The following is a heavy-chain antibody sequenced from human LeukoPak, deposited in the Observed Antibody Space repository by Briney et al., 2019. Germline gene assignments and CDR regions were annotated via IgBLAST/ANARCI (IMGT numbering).Heavy chain of an antibody. V-gene: IGHV3-74*01. J-gene: IGHJ4*02. Sequence: PGGSLRLSCAASGFTFSSYWMHWVRQAPGKGLVWVSRINSDGSSTSYADSVKGRFTISRDNAKNSLYLQMNSLRAEDTALYYASGHGSSSYWGQGTLVAVSS. CDR2: INSDGSST. CDR1: GFTFSSYW. CDR3: SGHGSSSY. D-gene: IGHD6-13*01.